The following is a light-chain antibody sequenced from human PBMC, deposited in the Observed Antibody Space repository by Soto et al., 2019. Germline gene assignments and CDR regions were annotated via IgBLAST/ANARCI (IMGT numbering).Light chain of an antibody. CDR3: QQYLSYPYP. J-gene: IGKJ2*01. V-gene: IGKV1-8*01. CDR2: AAA. Sequence: AIRMTQSPSSISASTGDRVTITCRASQGISSFLAWYQQKPGKAPTLLIYAAATLQRGDASRFSASGSGTDCTLTISRLQSEDFATDFCQQYLSYPYPVGQGTKLEL. CDR1: QGISSF.